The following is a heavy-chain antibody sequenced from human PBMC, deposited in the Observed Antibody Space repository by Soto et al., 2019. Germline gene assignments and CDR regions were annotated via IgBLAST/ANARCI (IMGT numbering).Heavy chain of an antibody. V-gene: IGHV4-39*01. CDR2: MFYSGLT. D-gene: IGHD2-15*01. J-gene: IGHJ6*02. Sequence: XETLSLTCSVSGYSVTSSDYYWAWIRQPPGKGLEWIGSMFYSGLTYYNPSLKSRVTLSVDTSKNQFSVRLNSVTAADTAVYYCAPLSVSLSGPYGIHVWGQGTTVTV. CDR3: APLSVSLSGPYGIHV. CDR1: GYSVTSSDYY.